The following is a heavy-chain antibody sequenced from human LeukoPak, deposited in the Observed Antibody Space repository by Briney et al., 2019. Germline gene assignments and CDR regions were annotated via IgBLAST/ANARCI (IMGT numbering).Heavy chain of an antibody. D-gene: IGHD2-15*01. Sequence: SETLSLTRTVSGGSISSYYWSWIRQPPGKGLEWIGYIYYSGSTNYNPSLKSRVTISVDTSKNQFSLKLSSVTAADTAVYYCASGQGYCSGGSCYSGYYGMDVWGQGTTVTVSS. V-gene: IGHV4-59*01. CDR2: IYYSGST. J-gene: IGHJ6*02. CDR1: GGSISSYY. CDR3: ASGQGYCSGGSCYSGYYGMDV.